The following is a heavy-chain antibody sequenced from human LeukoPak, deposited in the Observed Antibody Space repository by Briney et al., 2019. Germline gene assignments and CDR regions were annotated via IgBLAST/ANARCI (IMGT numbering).Heavy chain of an antibody. Sequence: PGGSLRLSCAASGFTFSSYSMNWVRQAPGKGLEWVSSISSSSSYIYYADSVKGRFTISRDNDKNSLYLQINSLRAEDTAVYYCARCSVPADDYWGQGTLVTVSS. J-gene: IGHJ4*02. V-gene: IGHV3-21*01. CDR2: ISSSSSYI. CDR1: GFTFSSYS. D-gene: IGHD2-2*01. CDR3: ARCSVPADDY.